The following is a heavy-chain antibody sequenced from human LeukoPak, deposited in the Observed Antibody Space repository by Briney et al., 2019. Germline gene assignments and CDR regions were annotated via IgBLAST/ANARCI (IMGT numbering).Heavy chain of an antibody. Sequence: PSQTLSLTCTVSGGSISSGGYYWSWIRQPPGKGLEWIGYIYHSGSTYYNPSLKSRVTISMDRSKNQFSLKLSSVTAADTAVYYCARAGGEVGADAFDIWGQGIMVTVSS. D-gene: IGHD1-26*01. CDR2: IYHSGST. J-gene: IGHJ3*02. CDR1: GGSISSGGYY. V-gene: IGHV4-30-2*01. CDR3: ARAGGEVGADAFDI.